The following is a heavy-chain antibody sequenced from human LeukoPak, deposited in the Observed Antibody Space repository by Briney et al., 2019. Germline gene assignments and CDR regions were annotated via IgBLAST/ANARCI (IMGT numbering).Heavy chain of an antibody. CDR3: ARGQQYYDFWSGHNWLDP. J-gene: IGHJ5*02. CDR1: GGSFSGYY. D-gene: IGHD3-3*01. CDR2: INHSGST. Sequence: PSETLSLTCAVYGGSFSGYYWSWIRQPPGKGLEWIGEINHSGSTNYNPSLKSRVTISVDTSKNQFSLKLSSVTAADTAVYYCARGQQYYDFWSGHNWLDPWGQGTLVTVSS. V-gene: IGHV4-34*01.